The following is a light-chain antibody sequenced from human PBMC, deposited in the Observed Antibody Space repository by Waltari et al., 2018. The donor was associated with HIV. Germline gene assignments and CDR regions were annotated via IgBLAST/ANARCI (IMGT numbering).Light chain of an antibody. V-gene: IGLV2-14*01. J-gene: IGLJ2*01. Sequence: QSALTQPASLSGSPGQSITISCDGTSNDVGGYNYVSWYQQHPGKAPKLMICEVNNRPSGVSSRFAGSKSGNTAYLTSSGLQAEDEADYYCSSYTSSITLVFGGGTKVTVL. CDR2: EVN. CDR1: SNDVGGYNY. CDR3: SSYTSSITLV.